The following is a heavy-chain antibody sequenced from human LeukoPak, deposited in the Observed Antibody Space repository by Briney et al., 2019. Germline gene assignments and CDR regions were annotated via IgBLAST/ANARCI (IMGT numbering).Heavy chain of an antibody. CDR1: GFTFRKYGI. D-gene: IGHD3/OR15-3a*01. J-gene: IGHJ4*02. CDR3: ARQTGSGLFILP. Sequence: PGGSLRLSCAASGFTFRKYGIHWVRQPPGKGLEWIGSIYYSGNTYYNASLKSQVSISIDTSKNQFSLRLTSVTAADTAVYYCARQTGSGLFILPGGQGTLVTVSS. V-gene: IGHV4-39*01. CDR2: IYYSGNT.